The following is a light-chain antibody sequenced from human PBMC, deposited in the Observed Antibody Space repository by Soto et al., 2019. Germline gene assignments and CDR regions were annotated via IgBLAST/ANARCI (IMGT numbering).Light chain of an antibody. Sequence: QSALTQPPSASGSPGQSVTISCTGTLSAVGGYNYVSWYQQHPGKAPKLVIYEVSKRPSGVPDRFSGSKSGNTASLTVSGLQADDEADYYCGSKAGSNKHVVFGGGTKLTVL. CDR3: GSKAGSNKHVV. V-gene: IGLV2-8*01. CDR2: EVS. J-gene: IGLJ2*01. CDR1: LSAVGGYNY.